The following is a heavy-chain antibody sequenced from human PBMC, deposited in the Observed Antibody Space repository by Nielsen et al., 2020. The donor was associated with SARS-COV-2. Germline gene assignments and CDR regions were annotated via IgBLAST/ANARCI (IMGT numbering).Heavy chain of an antibody. CDR2: ISGSGGST. Sequence: GGSLTLSCAPSGFTFSSYAMSWVRQAQGKGLEWDSAISGSGGSTTYADSVKGRFTISRDNSKNTLYLQMNSLGAEDTAVYYCAKTGGTGDADYWGQGTLVTVSS. D-gene: IGHD7-27*01. V-gene: IGHV3-23*01. CDR3: AKTGGTGDADY. CDR1: GFTFSSYA. J-gene: IGHJ4*02.